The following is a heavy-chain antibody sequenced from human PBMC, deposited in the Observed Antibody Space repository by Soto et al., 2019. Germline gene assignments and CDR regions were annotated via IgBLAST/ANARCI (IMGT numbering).Heavy chain of an antibody. J-gene: IGHJ4*02. CDR1: GGTFSSYT. CDR3: ALDSGTDPQSYFDY. Sequence: QVQLVQSGAEVKKPGSSVKVSCKASGGTFSSYTISWVRQAPGQGLEWIGRIIPILGIANYAQKFQGRVTFNADKSTSTAYMELSPLRSEDTAVYYCALDSGTDPQSYFDYWGQGTLVTVSS. CDR2: IIPILGIA. D-gene: IGHD2-2*01. V-gene: IGHV1-69*02.